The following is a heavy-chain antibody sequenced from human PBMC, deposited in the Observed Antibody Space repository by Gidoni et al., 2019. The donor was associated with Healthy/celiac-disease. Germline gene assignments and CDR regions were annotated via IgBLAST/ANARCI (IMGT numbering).Heavy chain of an antibody. D-gene: IGHD3-3*01. Sequence: QVQLVESGGGVVQPGRSLRLSCAASGFPFSSYAMHWVRQAPGKGLEWVAVISYDGSNKYYADSVKGRFTISRDNSKNTLYLQMNSLRAEDTAVYYCARAPPSYYDFWSGYTPAYYFDYWGQGTLVTVSS. V-gene: IGHV3-30-3*01. CDR3: ARAPPSYYDFWSGYTPAYYFDY. CDR1: GFPFSSYA. CDR2: ISYDGSNK. J-gene: IGHJ4*02.